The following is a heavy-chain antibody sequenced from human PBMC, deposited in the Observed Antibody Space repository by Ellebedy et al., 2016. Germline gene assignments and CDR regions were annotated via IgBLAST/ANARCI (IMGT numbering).Heavy chain of an antibody. J-gene: IGHJ3*02. D-gene: IGHD1-26*01. CDR2: IDPSGNK. CDR3: AKVADGSSRAFDT. Sequence: GGSLRLXXAASGFTFDTYAMNWVRQAPGKGLEWVSGIDPSGNKYYADSVKGRLTISRDNSKNTLYCQMNSVRAEDTAVYYCAKVADGSSRAFDTWGQGTMVTVSS. V-gene: IGHV3-23*05. CDR1: GFTFDTYA.